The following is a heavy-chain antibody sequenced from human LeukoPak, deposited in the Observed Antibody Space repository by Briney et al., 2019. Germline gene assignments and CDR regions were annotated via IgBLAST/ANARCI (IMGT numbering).Heavy chain of an antibody. CDR2: ILQSGST. V-gene: IGHV4-4*02. CDR1: GDSISSNYW. CDR3: ARGGRYYYGSGNY. Sequence: SETLSLTCAVSGDSISSNYWWSWVRQSPGKGLEWIGEILQSGSTNYNPSLKSRVTISVDTSKNQFSLKLSSVTAADTAVYYCARGGRYYYGSGNYWGQGTLVTVSS. D-gene: IGHD3-10*01. J-gene: IGHJ4*02.